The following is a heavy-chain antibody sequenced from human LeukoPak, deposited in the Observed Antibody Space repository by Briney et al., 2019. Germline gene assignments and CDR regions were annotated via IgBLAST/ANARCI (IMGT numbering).Heavy chain of an antibody. V-gene: IGHV4-59*01. CDR2: IYYSGST. CDR3: AGKDYYDSSGYYDY. J-gene: IGHJ4*02. Sequence: PSETLSLTCTVSGGSISSYYWSWIRQPPGKGLEWIGYIYYSGSTNYNPSLKSRVTISVDTSKNQFSLKLSSVTAADTAVYYCAGKDYYDSSGYYDYWGQGTLVTVSS. CDR1: GGSISSYY. D-gene: IGHD3-22*01.